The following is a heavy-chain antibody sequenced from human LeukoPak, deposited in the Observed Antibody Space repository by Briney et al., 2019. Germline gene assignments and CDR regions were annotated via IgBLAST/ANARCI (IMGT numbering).Heavy chain of an antibody. V-gene: IGHV3-7*01. CDR1: GFTFSSYW. CDR3: ARGPHLRFLEWPLRLDV. D-gene: IGHD3-3*01. CDR2: IKQDGSEK. Sequence: GGSLRLSCAASGFTFSSYWMSWVRQAPGKGLEWVANIKQDGSEKYYVDSVKGRFTISRDNAKNSLYLQMNSLRAEDTAVYYCARGPHLRFLEWPLRLDVWGKGTTVTVSS. J-gene: IGHJ6*04.